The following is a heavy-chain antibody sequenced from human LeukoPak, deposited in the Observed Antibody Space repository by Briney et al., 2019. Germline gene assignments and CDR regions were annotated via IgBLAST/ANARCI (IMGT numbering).Heavy chain of an antibody. CDR1: GYTFTDYW. Sequence: PGESLKISCKCSGYTFTDYWIAGVRQKPGKGLEWMGVIYPADSDTRYNPSFQGQVTVSADKSISAAYLHWSSLQASDSGVYYCARQHYYDNSGFDYWGQGTQVTVSS. J-gene: IGHJ4*02. V-gene: IGHV5-51*01. D-gene: IGHD3-22*01. CDR3: ARQHYYDNSGFDY. CDR2: IYPADSDT.